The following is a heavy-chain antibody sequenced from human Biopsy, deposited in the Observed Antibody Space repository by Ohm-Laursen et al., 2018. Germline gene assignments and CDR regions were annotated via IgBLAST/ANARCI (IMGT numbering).Heavy chain of an antibody. Sequence: PLRLSCTASGFSVSSYDMNWVRQAPGTGLEWISYISETSSHIYDADSVRGRFTVARDIAKNSLYLQLNSLRVEDTAVYYCARDSSRRAREGGMDVWGQGTTVTVSS. V-gene: IGHV3-21*01. J-gene: IGHJ6*02. D-gene: IGHD6-6*01. CDR3: ARDSSRRAREGGMDV. CDR1: GFSVSSYD. CDR2: ISETSSHI.